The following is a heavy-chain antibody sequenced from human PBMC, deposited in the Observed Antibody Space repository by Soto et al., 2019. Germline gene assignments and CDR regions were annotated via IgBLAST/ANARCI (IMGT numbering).Heavy chain of an antibody. D-gene: IGHD6-13*01. J-gene: IGHJ6*02. V-gene: IGHV1-69*12. Sequence: QVQLVQSGAEVKKPGSSVKVSCKASGGTFSSYAISWVRQAPGQGPEWMGGIIPIFGTANYAQKFQGRVTITADESTSTAYMELSSLRSEDTAVYYCARGYSSSWYSYYYYGMDVWGQGTTVTVSS. CDR2: IIPIFGTA. CDR1: GGTFSSYA. CDR3: ARGYSSSWYSYYYYGMDV.